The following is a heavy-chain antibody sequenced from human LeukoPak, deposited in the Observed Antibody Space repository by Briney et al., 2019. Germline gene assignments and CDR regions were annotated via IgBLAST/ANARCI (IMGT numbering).Heavy chain of an antibody. V-gene: IGHV3-7*01. CDR2: IKQDGSEK. CDR1: GFTFSSYW. CDR3: ALHPGGDDEVLDY. Sequence: GGSLRLSCAASGFTFSSYWMSWVRQAPGKGLEWVANIKQDGSEKYYVGSVKGRFTISRDNAKNSLYLQMNSLRAEDTAVYYCALHPGGDDEVLDYWGQGTLVTVSS. D-gene: IGHD3-10*01. J-gene: IGHJ4*02.